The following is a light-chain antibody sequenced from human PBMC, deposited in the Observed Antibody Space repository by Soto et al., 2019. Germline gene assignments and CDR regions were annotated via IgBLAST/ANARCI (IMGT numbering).Light chain of an antibody. CDR2: EVT. CDR3: VSYTDTDTLV. J-gene: IGLJ1*01. V-gene: IGLV2-14*01. CDR1: NTDVGQDKS. Sequence: QSALTQPASVSGSRGQSIIISCVGRNTDVGQDKSVSWYQQGPGKAPKLLIFEVTNRPSGVSNRFSGSRSGNTASLTISGLQPDDEGYYFCVSYTDTDTLVFGTGTKLTVL.